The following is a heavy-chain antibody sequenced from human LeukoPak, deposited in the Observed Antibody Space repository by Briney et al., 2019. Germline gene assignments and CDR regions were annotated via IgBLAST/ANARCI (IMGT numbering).Heavy chain of an antibody. V-gene: IGHV3-23*01. J-gene: IGHJ4*02. Sequence: GGSLRLSCAASGFTFSSYAMSWVRQAPGKGLEWVSAISGSGGSTYYADSVKGLFTISRDNSKNTLYLQMNSLRAEDTAVYYCAKRGDIVLMVYAMYFDYWGQGTLVTVSS. CDR2: ISGSGGST. D-gene: IGHD2-8*01. CDR3: AKRGDIVLMVYAMYFDY. CDR1: GFTFSSYA.